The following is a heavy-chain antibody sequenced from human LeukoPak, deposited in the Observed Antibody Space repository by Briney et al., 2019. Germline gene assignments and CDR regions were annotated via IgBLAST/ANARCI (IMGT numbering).Heavy chain of an antibody. CDR1: GFSFANNP. Sequence: PGGSLRLSCAASGFSFANNPMTWVRQAPGKGLEWVSSISGSGGSTYYADSVKGRFTISRDNSKSTLYLQMNTLRAEDTAVYFCAQGGGHCGGACFFYFDSWGQGTLVTVSS. CDR3: AQGGGHCGGACFFYFDS. J-gene: IGHJ4*02. D-gene: IGHD2-21*02. V-gene: IGHV3-23*01. CDR2: ISGSGGST.